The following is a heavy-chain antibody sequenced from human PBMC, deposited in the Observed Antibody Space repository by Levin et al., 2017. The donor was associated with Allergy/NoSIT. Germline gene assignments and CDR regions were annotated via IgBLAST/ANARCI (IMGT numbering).Heavy chain of an antibody. J-gene: IGHJ5*02. D-gene: IGHD5-18*01. Sequence: PGESLKISCQASGYTFTGYYMHWVRQAPGQGLEWMGWINPNSGGTNYAQKFQGRVTMTRDTSISTAYMELSRLRSDDTAVYYCARPRYSYGTRSYNWFDPWGQGTLVTVSS. CDR1: GYTFTGYY. CDR2: INPNSGGT. V-gene: IGHV1-2*02. CDR3: ARPRYSYGTRSYNWFDP.